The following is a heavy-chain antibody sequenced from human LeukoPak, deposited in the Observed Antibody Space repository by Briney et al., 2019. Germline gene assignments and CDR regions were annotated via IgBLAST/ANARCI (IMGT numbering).Heavy chain of an antibody. CDR1: GGSISSSSYY. Sequence: SETLSLTCTVSGGSISSSSYYWGWIRQPPGKGLEWIGSIYYSGSTYYNPSLKSRVTISVDTSKNQFSLKLSSVTAADTAMYYCAGGLYCGGDCSYAFDYWGQGTLVTVS. J-gene: IGHJ4*02. D-gene: IGHD2-21*02. V-gene: IGHV4-39*07. CDR3: AGGLYCGGDCSYAFDY. CDR2: IYYSGST.